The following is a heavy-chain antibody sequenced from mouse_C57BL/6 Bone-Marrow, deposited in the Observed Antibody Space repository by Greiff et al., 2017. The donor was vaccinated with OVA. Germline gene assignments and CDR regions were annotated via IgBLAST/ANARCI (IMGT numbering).Heavy chain of an antibody. D-gene: IGHD2-4*01. CDR2: IDPSDSYT. V-gene: IGHV1-59*01. Sequence: VQLQQPGAELVRPGTSVKLSCKASGYTFTSYWMHWVKQRPGQGLEWIGVIDPSDSYTNYNQKFKGKATLTVDTSSSTAYMQLSSLTSEDSAVYYCARGGMITRAYYFDYWGQGTTLTVSS. CDR3: ARGGMITRAYYFDY. CDR1: GYTFTSYW. J-gene: IGHJ2*01.